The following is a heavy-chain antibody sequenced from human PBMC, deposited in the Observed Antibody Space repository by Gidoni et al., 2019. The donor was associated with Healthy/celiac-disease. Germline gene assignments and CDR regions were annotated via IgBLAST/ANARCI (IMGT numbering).Heavy chain of an antibody. Sequence: EVQLVESGGGLVQPGGARRLSGEAKGCTCSSYSMNWVRQAPGKGLEVVSYISSSSSTIYYAYSVKGRFTISRDNAKNSLYLQMNSLRAEDTAVYYCARVSGSSWYFDYWGQGTLVTVSS. CDR2: ISSSSSTI. D-gene: IGHD6-13*01. V-gene: IGHV3-48*01. CDR1: GCTCSSYS. CDR3: ARVSGSSWYFDY. J-gene: IGHJ4*02.